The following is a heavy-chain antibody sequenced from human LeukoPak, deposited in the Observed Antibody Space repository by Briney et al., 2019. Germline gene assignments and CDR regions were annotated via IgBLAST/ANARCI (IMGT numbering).Heavy chain of an antibody. D-gene: IGHD2-2*01. J-gene: IGHJ5*02. CDR3: ARHRQVPAARMRGWFDP. Sequence: SETLSLTCAVYGGSFSGYYWSWIRQPPGKGLEWIGEINHSGSTNYNPSLKSRVTISVDTSKNQFSLKLSSVTAADTAVYYCARHRQVPAARMRGWFDPWGQGTLVTVSS. CDR2: INHSGST. CDR1: GGSFSGYY. V-gene: IGHV4-34*01.